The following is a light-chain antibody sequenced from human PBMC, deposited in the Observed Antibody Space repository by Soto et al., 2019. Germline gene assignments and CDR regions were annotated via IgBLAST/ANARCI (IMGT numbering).Light chain of an antibody. Sequence: QSVLTQPESVSGSPGQSITMSCTGTSGDVGSYNLVSWYQQHPGKAPKLMIYEVSKRPSGVSSRFSGSKSGNTASLTISGLQAEDEADYYCCSYAGSSTFYVFGTGTKLTVL. V-gene: IGLV2-23*02. CDR2: EVS. CDR1: SGDVGSYNL. CDR3: CSYAGSSTFYV. J-gene: IGLJ1*01.